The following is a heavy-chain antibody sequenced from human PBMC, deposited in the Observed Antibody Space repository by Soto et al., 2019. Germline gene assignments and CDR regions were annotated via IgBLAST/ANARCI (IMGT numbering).Heavy chain of an antibody. D-gene: IGHD6-13*01. CDR2: INPNSGGT. CDR3: ATLTSSSWSSDAFDI. CDR1: GYTFTGYF. J-gene: IGHJ3*02. Sequence: QVQLVQSGAEVKKPGASVKVSCKASGYTFTGYFMHWVRQAPGRGLEWMGWINPNSGGTNYAQKFQGWVTLTRDTSVSTAYMELSRLKSDDTAVYYCATLTSSSWSSDAFDIWGQGTLVSVSS. V-gene: IGHV1-2*04.